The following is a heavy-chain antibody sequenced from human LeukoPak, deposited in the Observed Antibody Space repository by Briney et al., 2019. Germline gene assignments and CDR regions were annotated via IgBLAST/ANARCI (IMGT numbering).Heavy chain of an antibody. Sequence: LPGGSLRLSCAASGFTFSSYEMNWVRQAPGKGLEWVSYISSSGSTIYYADSVKGRFTISRDNAKNSLYLQMNSLRAEDTAVYYCARETTFDWFDPWGQGTLVTVSS. CDR2: ISSSGSTI. D-gene: IGHD2/OR15-2a*01. V-gene: IGHV3-48*03. CDR3: ARETTFDWFDP. CDR1: GFTFSSYE. J-gene: IGHJ5*02.